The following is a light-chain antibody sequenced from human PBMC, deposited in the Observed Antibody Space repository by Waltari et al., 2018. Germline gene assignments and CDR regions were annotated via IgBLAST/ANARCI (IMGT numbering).Light chain of an antibody. V-gene: IGLV1-40*01. CDR3: QSFDSSLDGYV. J-gene: IGLJ1*01. Sequence: QSVLTQPPSVSGAPGQRVTISCTGSSSNIGPYYHVHWYQHLPGTAPKVLIYANNNRPSGVPDRFSGSNSGASASLAITGLQAEDEADYYCQSFDSSLDGYVFGTGTKVTVL. CDR2: ANN. CDR1: SSNIGPYYH.